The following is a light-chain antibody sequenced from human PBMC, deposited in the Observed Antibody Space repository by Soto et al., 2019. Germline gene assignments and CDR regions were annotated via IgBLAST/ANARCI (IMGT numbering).Light chain of an antibody. CDR2: EGT. Sequence: QSALTQPASVSGSPGQSITISCTGTSSDVGSYDFVSWYQQHPGKAPKLLIYEGTKRPSGVSNRFSVSKSGKTASLTISGLQAEDEADYYCCSYAGSNTLVFGGGTKLTVL. J-gene: IGLJ2*01. CDR1: SSDVGSYDF. CDR3: CSYAGSNTLV. V-gene: IGLV2-23*01.